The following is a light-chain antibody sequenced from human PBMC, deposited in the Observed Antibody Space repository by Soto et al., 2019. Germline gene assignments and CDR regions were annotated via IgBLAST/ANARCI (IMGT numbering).Light chain of an antibody. Sequence: ELVLKQSPGTLSLSPEERATRSCRASQSVSSSYLAWYQQKPGQAPRLLIYGASSRATGIPDRFSGSGSGTDFTLTISRLEPEDFAVYYCQQYGSAPRLTFGGGTKVDIK. CDR2: GAS. CDR1: QSVSSSY. V-gene: IGKV3-20*01. CDR3: QQYGSAPRLT. J-gene: IGKJ4*01.